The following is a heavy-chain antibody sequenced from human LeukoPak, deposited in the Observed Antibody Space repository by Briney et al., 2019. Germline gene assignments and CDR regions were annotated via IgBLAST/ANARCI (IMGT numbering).Heavy chain of an antibody. CDR1: RFTFSNYA. Sequence: PGGSLRLSCGASRFTFSNYAMTWVRQAPGKGLEWVSSIEGDGSGTYYADSVRGRFIVSRDNSKNTLFLQMNRLRAEDAAVYYCAMTTTVTDFDYWGQGTLVTVSS. CDR2: IEGDGSGT. D-gene: IGHD4-17*01. V-gene: IGHV3-23*03. J-gene: IGHJ4*02. CDR3: AMTTTVTDFDY.